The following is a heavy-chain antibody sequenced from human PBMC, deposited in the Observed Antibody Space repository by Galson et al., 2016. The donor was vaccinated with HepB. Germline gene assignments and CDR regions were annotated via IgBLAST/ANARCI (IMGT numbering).Heavy chain of an antibody. V-gene: IGHV3-74*01. CDR3: ARAQGSRGWYRDAFDI. Sequence: SLRLSCAASGFTFRSNWMHWVRQAPGRGLVWVSRINDDGTTINYADSVKGRFTSSRDNAKNTLYLQMSSLRVDDTAVYYCARAQGSRGWYRDAFDIWGQGTVVTVSA. J-gene: IGHJ3*02. CDR2: INDDGTTI. D-gene: IGHD6-13*01. CDR1: GFTFRSNW.